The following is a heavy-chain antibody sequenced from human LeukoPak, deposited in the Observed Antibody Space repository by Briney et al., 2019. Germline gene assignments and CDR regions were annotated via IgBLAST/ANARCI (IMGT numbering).Heavy chain of an antibody. CDR1: GGSFSGYY. Sequence: PSETLSLTCAVYGGSFSGYYWSWIRQPPGKGLEWIGYIYYSGSTNYNPSLKSRVTISVDTSKYQFSLKLSSVTAADTAVYYCASGRYWGQGTLVTVSS. V-gene: IGHV4-59*01. CDR2: IYYSGST. J-gene: IGHJ4*02. CDR3: ASGRY.